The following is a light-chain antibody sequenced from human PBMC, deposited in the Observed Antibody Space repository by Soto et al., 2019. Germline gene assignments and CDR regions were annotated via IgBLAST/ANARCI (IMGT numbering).Light chain of an antibody. Sequence: DIQMTQSPSMLSASVGDRVIMTCRASQHVNDWLAWYHQRPGKAPYLLIYKASNLQGGVPSRFSGTRFGAEFPLTISGLQADDLGTYYCQNYHHYPWTFGQGTRVEV. CDR1: QHVNDW. J-gene: IGKJ1*01. CDR3: QNYHHYPWT. CDR2: KAS. V-gene: IGKV1-5*03.